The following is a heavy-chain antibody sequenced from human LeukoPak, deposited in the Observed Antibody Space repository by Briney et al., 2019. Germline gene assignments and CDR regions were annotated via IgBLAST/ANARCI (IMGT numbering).Heavy chain of an antibody. CDR2: ISRNGGST. D-gene: IGHD2-15*01. CDR1: GFTFSSYA. J-gene: IGHJ4*02. CDR3: VKDRWDFYCSSCSCYFDY. Sequence: GGSLRLSCSASGFTFSSYAMHWVRQAPGKGLECVSAISRNGGSTYYAASVKGRFTISRDNSEHTLYLHMSSLRPEDPAVYYCVKDRWDFYCSSCSCYFDYWRQGTLVSVS. V-gene: IGHV3-64D*09.